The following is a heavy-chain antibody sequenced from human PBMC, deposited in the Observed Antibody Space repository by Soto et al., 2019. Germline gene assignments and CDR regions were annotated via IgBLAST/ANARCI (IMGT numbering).Heavy chain of an antibody. CDR3: ARLVLEYSSSPDY. V-gene: IGHV4-39*01. J-gene: IGHJ4*02. D-gene: IGHD6-6*01. CDR2: IYYSGST. Sequence: QLQLQESGPGLVKPSETLSLTCTVSGGSISSSSYYWGWIRQPPGKGLEWIGSIYYSGSTYYNPSLKSRVTISVDTSKNQFSLKLSSVTAADTAVYYCARLVLEYSSSPDYWGQGTLVTVSS. CDR1: GGSISSSSYY.